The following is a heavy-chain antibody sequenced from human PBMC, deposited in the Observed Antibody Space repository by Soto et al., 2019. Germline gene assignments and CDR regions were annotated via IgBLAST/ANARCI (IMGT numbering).Heavy chain of an antibody. CDR1: GGTFSSYT. CDR2: IIPILGIA. Sequence: GASVKVSCTASGGTFSSYTISWVRQAPGQGLEWMGRIIPILGIANYAQKFQGRVTITADKSTSTAYMELSSLRSEDTAVYYCARDSARGSGSYKSDYWGQGTLVTVSS. V-gene: IGHV1-69*04. J-gene: IGHJ4*02. CDR3: ARDSARGSGSYKSDY. D-gene: IGHD3-10*01.